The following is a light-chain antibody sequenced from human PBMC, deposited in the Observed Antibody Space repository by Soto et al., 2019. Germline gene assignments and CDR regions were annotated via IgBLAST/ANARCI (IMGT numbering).Light chain of an antibody. Sequence: SVLTQPPSVSGAPGQRATISCTGSSSNIGAGYDVQWYQQLPGTAPKLLIYGDSNRPSGVPDRFSGSKSGTSTSLAITGLQAEDEADYYRQSYDNRRSGSRFGSGTKVTV. CDR2: GDS. J-gene: IGLJ1*01. CDR3: QSYDNRRSGSR. V-gene: IGLV1-40*01. CDR1: SSNIGAGYD.